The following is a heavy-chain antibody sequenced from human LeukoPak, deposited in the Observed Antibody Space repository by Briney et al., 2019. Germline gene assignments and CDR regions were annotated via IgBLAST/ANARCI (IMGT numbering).Heavy chain of an antibody. CDR1: GFTFSSYA. J-gene: IGHJ6*02. V-gene: IGHV3-7*01. Sequence: QPGGSLRLSCAASGFTFSSYAMHWVRQAPGKGLEWVANIKQDGSEKYYVDSVKGRFTISRDNAKNSLYLQMNSLRAEDTAVYYCAREVRSGCSGGSCYSYYYYGMDVWGQGTTVTVSS. CDR3: AREVRSGCSGGSCYSYYYYGMDV. CDR2: IKQDGSEK. D-gene: IGHD2-15*01.